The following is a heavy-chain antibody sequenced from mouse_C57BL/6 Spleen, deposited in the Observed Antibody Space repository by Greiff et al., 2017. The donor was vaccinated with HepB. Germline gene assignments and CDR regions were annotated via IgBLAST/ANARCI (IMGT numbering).Heavy chain of an antibody. CDR2: INPYNGGT. V-gene: IGHV1-19*01. J-gene: IGHJ1*03. CDR3: ARNGVFITTVVRYFDV. Sequence: EVQLQQSGPVLVKPGASVKMSCKASGYTFTDYYMNWVKQSHGKSLEWIGVINPYNGGTSYNQKFKGKATLTVDKSSSTAYMALNSLTSEDSAVYYCARNGVFITTVVRYFDVWGTGTTVTVSS. D-gene: IGHD1-1*01. CDR1: GYTFTDYY.